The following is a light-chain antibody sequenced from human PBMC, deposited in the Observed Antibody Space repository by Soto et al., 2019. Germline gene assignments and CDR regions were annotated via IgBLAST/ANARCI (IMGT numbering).Light chain of an antibody. CDR1: SSDVGGYNY. CDR3: SSYTGIGTPVV. CDR2: EVT. V-gene: IGLV2-14*01. Sequence: QSALTQPASVSGSPGQSITISCTGTSSDVGGYNYVSWYQQHPGKAPKLMIYEVTNRPSGISNRFSGSKSGNTASLTISGLQAEDEADYYCSSYTGIGTPVVFGGGTKVTVL. J-gene: IGLJ2*01.